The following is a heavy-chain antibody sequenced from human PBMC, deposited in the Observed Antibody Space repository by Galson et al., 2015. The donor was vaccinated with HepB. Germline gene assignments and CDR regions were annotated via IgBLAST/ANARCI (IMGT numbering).Heavy chain of an antibody. CDR2: IKQDGSEK. Sequence: SLRLSCAASGFSFSSYWMTWVRQAPGKGLEWVANIKQDGSEKFYVDSVRGRFTISRDNAKNSLFLQMDSLRAEDTAVFYCARVRGVRGTITYYYYGMDVWGQGTPVIVS. V-gene: IGHV3-7*01. CDR1: GFSFSSYW. D-gene: IGHD3-10*01. CDR3: ARVRGVRGTITYYYYGMDV. J-gene: IGHJ6*02.